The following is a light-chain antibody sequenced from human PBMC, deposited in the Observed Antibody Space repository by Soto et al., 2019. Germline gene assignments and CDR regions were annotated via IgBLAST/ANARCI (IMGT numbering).Light chain of an antibody. V-gene: IGKV3-20*01. J-gene: IGKJ2*01. CDR2: DAS. Sequence: EIVLTQSPGTLSLSPGERATLSCRASQSFSSRYLAWYQQKPGQAPRLLIHDASSRATGIPDRFTASGSGTVFTLTISRLEPEDFAVYYCQQYGGSPPYTFGQGTKLET. CDR3: QQYGGSPPYT. CDR1: QSFSSRY.